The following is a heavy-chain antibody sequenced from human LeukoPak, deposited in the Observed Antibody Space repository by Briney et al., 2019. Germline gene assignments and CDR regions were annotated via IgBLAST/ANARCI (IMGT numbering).Heavy chain of an antibody. Sequence: GGSLRLSCAASGFTFTVYSMTWVRQAPGKGLEWVAYISSSSSLIYYAGSVKGRFTISRDNAKNSLYLQMNSLRAEDTAVYYCARDMVREPYYFDYWGQGTLVTVSS. CDR1: GFTFTVYS. V-gene: IGHV3-21*05. CDR3: ARDMVREPYYFDY. D-gene: IGHD3-10*01. CDR2: ISSSSSLI. J-gene: IGHJ4*02.